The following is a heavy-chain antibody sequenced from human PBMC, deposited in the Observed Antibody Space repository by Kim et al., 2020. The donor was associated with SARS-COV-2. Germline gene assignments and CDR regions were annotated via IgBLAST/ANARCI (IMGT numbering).Heavy chain of an antibody. J-gene: IGHJ4*02. CDR3: ARDIVADY. D-gene: IGHD5-12*01. Sequence: GGSLRLSCAASGFTFSSYAMHWVRQAPGKGLEWVAVISYDGSNKYYADSVKGRFTISRDNSKNTLYLQMNSLRAEDTAVYYCARDIVADYWGQGTLVTVSS. CDR2: ISYDGSNK. V-gene: IGHV3-30*04. CDR1: GFTFSSYA.